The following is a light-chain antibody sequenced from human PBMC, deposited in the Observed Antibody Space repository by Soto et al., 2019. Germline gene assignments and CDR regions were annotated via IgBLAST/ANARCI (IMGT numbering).Light chain of an antibody. Sequence: EIVLTQSPGTLSLSPGERATLSCRAGQSVSSSYLAWYQQKPGQAPRLLIYSASSRATGIPDRFSGSGSGTDFILTISRLEPEDFEVYYCQQYGRSPWTFGQGTKVDI. CDR1: QSVSSSY. J-gene: IGKJ1*01. CDR3: QQYGRSPWT. V-gene: IGKV3-20*01. CDR2: SAS.